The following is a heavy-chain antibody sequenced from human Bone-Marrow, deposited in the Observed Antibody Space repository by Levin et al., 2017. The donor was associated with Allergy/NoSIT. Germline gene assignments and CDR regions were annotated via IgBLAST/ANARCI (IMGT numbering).Heavy chain of an antibody. CDR2: INPNSGGT. J-gene: IGHJ6*02. CDR3: ARDRSTSSSWSGYYYMEV. V-gene: IGHV1-2*06. D-gene: IGHD3-3*01. Sequence: GESLKISCKASAYTFTAYYIHWVRQTPGQGLEWMGRINPNSGGTNYAQKFQGRVTMTRDTSISTVYMELSGLTSGDTAVYYCARDRSTSSSWSGYYYMEVWGQGTTVTVSS. CDR1: AYTFTAYY.